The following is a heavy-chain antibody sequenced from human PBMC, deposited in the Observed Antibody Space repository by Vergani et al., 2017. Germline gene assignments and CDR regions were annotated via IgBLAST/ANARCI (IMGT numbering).Heavy chain of an antibody. Sequence: QLQLQESGPGLVKPSETLSLTCTVSGVSIGSNSYYWGWIRQPPGKGLEWIGTIYYTGTTYYNEAHKSRLTISVDTSKNQFSLKLSSVTAADTAVYYCARDTGYGEGPWYFDYWGQGTLVTVSS. V-gene: IGHV4-39*01. J-gene: IGHJ4*02. CDR3: ARDTGYGEGPWYFDY. CDR1: GVSIGSNSYY. D-gene: IGHD4-17*01. CDR2: IYYTGTT.